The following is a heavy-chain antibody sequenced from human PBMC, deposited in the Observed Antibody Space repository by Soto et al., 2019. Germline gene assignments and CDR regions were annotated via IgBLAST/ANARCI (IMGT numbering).Heavy chain of an antibody. Sequence: QVQLVESGGGLVKPGGSLRLSCAASGFTFSDYYMSWIRQAPGKGLEWVSYISSSGSTIYYADSVKGRFTISRDNAKNSLYLQMNGLRGEGTAVYYCARDRVLRDFVWLLGGAGDAIDIWFQGTMVTVSS. D-gene: IGHD3-9*01. V-gene: IGHV3-11*01. CDR3: ARDRVLRDFVWLLGGAGDAIDI. J-gene: IGHJ3*02. CDR2: ISSSGSTI. CDR1: GFTFSDYY.